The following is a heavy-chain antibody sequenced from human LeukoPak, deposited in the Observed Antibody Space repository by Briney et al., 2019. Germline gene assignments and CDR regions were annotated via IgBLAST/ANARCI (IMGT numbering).Heavy chain of an antibody. CDR1: GFTFSSYA. CDR3: ASLRAAPPNCDFWSGSWGPFDY. CDR2: ISYDGSNK. V-gene: IGHV3-30-3*01. J-gene: IGHJ4*02. Sequence: GGSLRLSCAASGFTFSSYAMHWVRQAPGKGLEWVAVISYDGSNKYYADSVKGRFTISRDNSKNTLYLQMNSLRAEDTAVYYCASLRAAPPNCDFWSGSWGPFDYWGQGTLVTVSS. D-gene: IGHD3-3*01.